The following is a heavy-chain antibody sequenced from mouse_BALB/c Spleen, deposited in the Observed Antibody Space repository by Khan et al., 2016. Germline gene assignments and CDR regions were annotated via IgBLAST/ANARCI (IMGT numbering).Heavy chain of an antibody. V-gene: IGHV1-15*01. J-gene: IGHJ3*01. CDR2: IDPETGGT. Sequence: QVQLQQSGAEVVRPGASVTLSCKASGYTFTDYEMHWVKQTPVRGLEWIGAIDPETGGTVYNQKFKDKATLTADRSSTTAYMELRSLTSEDSAVYYCTRLGFAYWGQGTLVTVSA. CDR1: GYTFTDYE. CDR3: TRLGFAY.